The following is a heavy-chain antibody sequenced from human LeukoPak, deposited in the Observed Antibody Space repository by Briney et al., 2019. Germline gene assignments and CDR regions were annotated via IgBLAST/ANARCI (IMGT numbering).Heavy chain of an antibody. D-gene: IGHD5-24*01. CDR2: ISSSSSYI. CDR3: ARDVRRWLQFGHFDY. V-gene: IGHV3-21*01. CDR1: GFTFSSYS. Sequence: GGSLRLSCAASGFTFSSYSMNWVRQAPGKGLEWVSSISSSSSYIYYADSVKGRFTISRDNAKNSLYLQMNSLRAEDTAVYYCARDVRRWLQFGHFDYWGQGTLVTVSS. J-gene: IGHJ4*02.